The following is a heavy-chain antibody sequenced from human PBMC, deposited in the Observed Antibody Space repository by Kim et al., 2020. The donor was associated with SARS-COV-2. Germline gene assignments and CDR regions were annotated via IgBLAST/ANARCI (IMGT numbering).Heavy chain of an antibody. CDR1: GFSSRNYW. D-gene: IGHD5-18*01. CDR3: ASLDTATFWGSSD. CDR2: IKKDGSEK. J-gene: IGHJ4*02. Sequence: GGSLRLSCVASGFSSRNYWLSWVRKAPGKGLEWVAMIKKDGSEKYYVDSMKGWLIISRDNAKNSMYLQMNSLRAEDTAVYYCASLDTATFWGSSDWGQGTLVTVSS. V-gene: IGHV3-7*03.